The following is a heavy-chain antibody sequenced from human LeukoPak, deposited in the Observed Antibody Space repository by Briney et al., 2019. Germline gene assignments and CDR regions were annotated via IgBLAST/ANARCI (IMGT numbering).Heavy chain of an antibody. CDR1: GYTFTSYD. J-gene: IGHJ6*02. V-gene: IGHV1-8*01. Sequence: ASVKVSCKASGYTFTSYDINWVRQATGQGLEWMGWMNPNSGNTGYAQKFQGRVTMTRNTSISTAYMELSSLRSEDTAVYYCARDFNPGGYYYYYGMDVWGQGTTVTVSS. CDR2: MNPNSGNT. CDR3: ARDFNPGGYYYYYGMDV. D-gene: IGHD3-10*01.